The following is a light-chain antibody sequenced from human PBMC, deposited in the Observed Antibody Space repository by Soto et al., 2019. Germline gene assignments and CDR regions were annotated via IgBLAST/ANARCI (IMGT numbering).Light chain of an antibody. J-gene: IGKJ2*01. CDR1: QSVSSSY. CDR2: GAS. V-gene: IGKV3-20*01. Sequence: EIVLTQSPGTLSLSPGERATLSCRASQSVSSSYLAWYQQKPGQAPRLLIYGASSRATGIPDRFSGSGSGTDFTLTISRLEPEDFAVYYCQQYCSSPPIYTVGQGIMLEIK. CDR3: QQYCSSPPIYT.